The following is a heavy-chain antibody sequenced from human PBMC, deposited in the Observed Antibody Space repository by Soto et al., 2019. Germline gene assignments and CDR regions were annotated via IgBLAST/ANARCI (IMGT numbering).Heavy chain of an antibody. CDR1: GFTFSSYW. D-gene: IGHD2-8*01. Sequence: PGGSLRLSCAASGFTFSSYWMHWVRQAPGKGLVWVSRINSDGSSTSYADFVKGRFTISRDNAKNTLYLQMNSLRAEDTAVYYCARAPPKDCTNGVCFGGWFDPWGQGTLVTVSS. CDR2: INSDGSST. V-gene: IGHV3-74*01. CDR3: ARAPPKDCTNGVCFGGWFDP. J-gene: IGHJ5*02.